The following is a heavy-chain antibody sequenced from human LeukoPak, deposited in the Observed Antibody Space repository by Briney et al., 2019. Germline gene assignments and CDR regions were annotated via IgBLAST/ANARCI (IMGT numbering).Heavy chain of an antibody. J-gene: IGHJ4*02. V-gene: IGHV3-23*01. CDR3: AKKSGYDSYYFDY. CDR1: GFTFSSYA. D-gene: IGHD5-12*01. CDR2: ISGSGGST. Sequence: GGSLRRSCAASGFTFSSYAMSWVRQAPGKGLEWVSAISGSGGSTYYADSVKGRFTISRDNSKNTLYLQMNSLRAEDTAVYYCAKKSGYDSYYFDYWGQGTLVTVSS.